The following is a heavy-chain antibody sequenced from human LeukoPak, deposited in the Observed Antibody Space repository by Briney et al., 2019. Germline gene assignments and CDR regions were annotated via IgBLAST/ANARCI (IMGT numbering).Heavy chain of an antibody. J-gene: IGHJ4*02. Sequence: GASVKVSCKASGYTFTGYYMHWARQAPGQGLEWMGWINPNSGATNYAQKFQGRVTMTRDTSISTAYMELSRLRSDDTAVYYCARAYSSGWQYFDYWGQGTLVTVSS. CDR2: INPNSGAT. CDR3: ARAYSSGWQYFDY. V-gene: IGHV1-2*02. D-gene: IGHD6-19*01. CDR1: GYTFTGYY.